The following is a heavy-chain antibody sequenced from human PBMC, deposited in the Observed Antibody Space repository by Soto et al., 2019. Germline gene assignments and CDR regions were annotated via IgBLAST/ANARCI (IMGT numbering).Heavy chain of an antibody. CDR1: GYTFTSHD. J-gene: IGHJ4*02. D-gene: IGHD6-19*01. CDR3: AREVAASDY. Sequence: ASVKVSCKASGYTFTSHDINWVRQATGQGLEWMGWMNPNSGNTGYAQRFQGRVSMTRDTSITTAYMELSSLRSEDTAVYYCAREVAASDYWGQGTLVTVSS. CDR2: MNPNSGNT. V-gene: IGHV1-8*01.